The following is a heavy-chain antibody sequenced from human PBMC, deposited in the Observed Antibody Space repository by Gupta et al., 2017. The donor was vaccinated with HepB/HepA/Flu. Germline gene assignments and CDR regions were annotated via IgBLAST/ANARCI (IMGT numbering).Heavy chain of an antibody. CDR3: ARSRSIAAAATVDY. V-gene: IGHV3-7*01. Sequence: EVQLVESGGGLVQPGGSLRLSCAASGFTFSSYWMSWVRQAPGKGLEWVANIKQDGSEKYYVDSVKGRFTISRDNAKNSLYLQMNSLRAEDTAVYYCARSRSIAAAATVDYWGQGTLDTVSS. CDR1: GFTFSSYW. CDR2: IKQDGSEK. J-gene: IGHJ4*02. D-gene: IGHD6-13*01.